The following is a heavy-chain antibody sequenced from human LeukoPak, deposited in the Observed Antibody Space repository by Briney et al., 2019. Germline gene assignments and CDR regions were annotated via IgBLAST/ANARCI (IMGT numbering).Heavy chain of an antibody. V-gene: IGHV3-7*01. CDR1: GFTFSNYW. Sequence: GGSLRLSCAASGFTFSNYWMTWVRQAPGKGLELVANIKQDGSEKYYVDSVKGRFTISRDNAKNSLYLQMNSLRAEDTAVYYCARNQRRLDYWGQGALVTVSS. D-gene: IGHD1-14*01. CDR3: ARNQRRLDY. CDR2: IKQDGSEK. J-gene: IGHJ4*02.